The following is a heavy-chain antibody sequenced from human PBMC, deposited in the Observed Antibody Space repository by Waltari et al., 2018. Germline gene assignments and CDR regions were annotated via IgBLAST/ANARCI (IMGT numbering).Heavy chain of an antibody. CDR1: GGTFSSYA. V-gene: IGHV1-69*12. Sequence: QVQLVQSGAEVKKPGSSVKVSCKASGGTFSSYAISWVRQAPGQGLEWMGGIIPIFGTANYAQKFQGRVTITAYESTSTAYMELSSLRSEDTAVYYCARGLRGYSGYERDYYYYMDVWGKGTTVTVSS. CDR3: ARGLRGYSGYERDYYYYMDV. J-gene: IGHJ6*03. D-gene: IGHD5-12*01. CDR2: IIPIFGTA.